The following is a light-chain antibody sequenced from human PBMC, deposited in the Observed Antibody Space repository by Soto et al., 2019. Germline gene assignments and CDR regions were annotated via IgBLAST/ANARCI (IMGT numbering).Light chain of an antibody. V-gene: IGKV1-33*01. CDR1: QDISIH. CDR2: DSS. CDR3: HQYDDLPYT. Sequence: DLQMTQSPSSVSASVGDRVTITCQASQDISIHLNWYQQKPGKAPRLLIFDSSNLETGVPSRFSGSGSGTAFSFTISSLQPEDIATFYCHQYDDLPYTFGQGTNLEIK. J-gene: IGKJ2*01.